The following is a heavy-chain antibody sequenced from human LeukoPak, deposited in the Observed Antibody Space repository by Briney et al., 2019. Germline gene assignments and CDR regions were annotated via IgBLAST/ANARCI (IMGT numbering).Heavy chain of an antibody. CDR3: ARHPDYYDSSGYYYDY. D-gene: IGHD3-22*01. CDR2: IYYSGTT. Sequence: KPSETLSLTCTVSGGSMSNYYWNWIRQPPGRGLEWIGYIYYSGTTNYNPSLKSRITISLDTSKNQFSLKLSSVTAADTAVYYCARHPDYYDSSGYYYDYWGQGTLVTVSS. J-gene: IGHJ4*02. CDR1: GGSMSNYY. V-gene: IGHV4-59*08.